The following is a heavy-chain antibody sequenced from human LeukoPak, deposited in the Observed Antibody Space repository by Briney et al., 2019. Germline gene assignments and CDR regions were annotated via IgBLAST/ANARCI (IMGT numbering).Heavy chain of an antibody. D-gene: IGHD3-22*01. V-gene: IGHV3-43*02. CDR3: AKDIPPGGSQADYDSREEAFDI. J-gene: IGHJ3*02. CDR2: ISGDGGST. CDR1: GFTFDDYA. Sequence: PGGSLRLSCAASGFTFDDYAMHWVRQAPGKGLEWVSLISGDGGSTYYADSVKGRFTISRDNSKNSLYLQMNSLRTEDTALYYCAKDIPPGGSQADYDSREEAFDIWGQGTMVTVPS.